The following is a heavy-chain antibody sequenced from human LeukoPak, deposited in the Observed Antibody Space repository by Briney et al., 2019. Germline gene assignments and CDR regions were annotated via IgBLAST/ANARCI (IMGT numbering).Heavy chain of an antibody. J-gene: IGHJ5*02. CDR1: GFTVSTSY. CDR2: IYSDGRT. V-gene: IGHV3-53*01. CDR3: ARDLGIQLWLTSYNWFDP. Sequence: GGSLRLSCAASGFTVSTSYMNWVRQAPGKGLEWVSVIYSDGRTYYADSGKGRFTISRDNSKNTVYLQMNSLRAEDTAVYYCARDLGIQLWLTSYNWFDPWGQGTLVTVSS. D-gene: IGHD5-18*01.